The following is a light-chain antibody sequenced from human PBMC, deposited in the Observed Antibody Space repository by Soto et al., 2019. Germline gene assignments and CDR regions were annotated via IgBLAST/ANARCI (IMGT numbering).Light chain of an antibody. J-gene: IGKJ3*01. Sequence: EVVMTQSPATLSVSPGERVTLSCRASESVHRNLAWYQQKPGQGPSLLIYYASTRATGVPDRFTGSGSGTEFTLTISSLQSEDFGVYHSQHYSNGPPTFGPGTKVEIK. CDR3: QHYSNGPPT. CDR1: ESVHRN. CDR2: YAS. V-gene: IGKV3-15*01.